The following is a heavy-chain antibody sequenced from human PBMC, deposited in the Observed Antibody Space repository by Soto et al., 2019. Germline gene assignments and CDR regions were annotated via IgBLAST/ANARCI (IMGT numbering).Heavy chain of an antibody. CDR1: GGSFSGNY. Sequence: SETLSLTCAVYGGSFSGNYWSWIRQPPGKGLEWIGEINHSGSTNYNPSLKSRVTISVDTSKNQFSLKLSSVTAADTAVYYCARGTGTTRYYYYYYMDVWGKGTTVTVSS. CDR2: INHSGST. J-gene: IGHJ6*03. CDR3: ARGTGTTRYYYYYYMDV. V-gene: IGHV4-34*01. D-gene: IGHD1-1*01.